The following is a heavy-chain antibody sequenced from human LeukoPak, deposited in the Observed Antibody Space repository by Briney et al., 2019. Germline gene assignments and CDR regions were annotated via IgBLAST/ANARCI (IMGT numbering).Heavy chain of an antibody. Sequence: SETLSLTCTVSGGSISSSSYYWGWIRQPPGKGLEWIGSIYYSGSTYYNPSLKSRVTISVDTSKNQFSLKLSSVTAADTAVYYCARGWGIQLWLAWRYWGQGTLVTVSS. CDR1: GGSISSSSYY. V-gene: IGHV4-39*01. J-gene: IGHJ4*02. CDR2: IYYSGST. D-gene: IGHD5-18*01. CDR3: ARGWGIQLWLAWRY.